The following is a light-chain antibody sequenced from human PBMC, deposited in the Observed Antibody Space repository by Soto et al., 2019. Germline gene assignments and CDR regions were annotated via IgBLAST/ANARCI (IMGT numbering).Light chain of an antibody. CDR2: DAS. V-gene: IGKV1-5*01. CDR1: QSISVS. Sequence: VTITCRARQSISVSLAWYQQKPGKAPNLLIYDASTLQGGVPSRFSGSGSGTEFTLTVTSLQPEDFATYFCQQYDKYSTFGHGTKVDIK. CDR3: QQYDKYST. J-gene: IGKJ1*01.